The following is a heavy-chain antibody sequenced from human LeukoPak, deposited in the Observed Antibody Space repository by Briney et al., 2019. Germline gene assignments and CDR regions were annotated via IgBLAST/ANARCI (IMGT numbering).Heavy chain of an antibody. J-gene: IGHJ4*02. CDR2: ISSSGNTI. V-gene: IGHV3-48*02. D-gene: IGHD2-21*02. CDR3: ARGAYCGGDCYFFDY. CDR1: GFTFSSYS. Sequence: GGSLRLSCAASGFTFSSYSMNWVRQAPGKGLGWVSYISSSGNTIYYADSVKGRFTISRDNAKNSLYLQMNSLRDEDTAVYYCARGAYCGGDCYFFDYWGQGTLVTVSS.